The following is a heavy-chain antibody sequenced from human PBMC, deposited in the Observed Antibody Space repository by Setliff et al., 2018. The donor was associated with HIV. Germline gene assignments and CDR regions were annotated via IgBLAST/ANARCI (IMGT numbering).Heavy chain of an antibody. J-gene: IGHJ4*02. V-gene: IGHV3-23*01. Sequence: GESLKISCVASGVTFSSDAMSWVRQAPGKGLEWVSSISGSDSSTHYAGSAEGRFTISRDNSKKTLYLQMNSLRAEDTAVYHCAKLVRGWDYWGQGILVTSPQ. CDR3: AKLVRGWDY. D-gene: IGHD1-26*01. CDR1: GVTFSSDA. CDR2: ISGSDSST.